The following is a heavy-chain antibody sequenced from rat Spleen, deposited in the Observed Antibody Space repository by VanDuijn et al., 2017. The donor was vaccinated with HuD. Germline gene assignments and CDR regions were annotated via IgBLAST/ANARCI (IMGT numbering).Heavy chain of an antibody. CDR1: GFIFSNYY. Sequence: EVQLVESGGGLVQPGRSMSLSCAASGFIFSNYYMVWVRQAPTKGLEWVASISPSGGGTYYRDSVKGRFTVSRDNTRSTQFLQMDSLRSEDTATYYCARRHYGYTDYFDYWGQGVMVTVSS. CDR3: ARRHYGYTDYFDY. J-gene: IGHJ2*01. CDR2: ISPSGGGT. D-gene: IGHD1-9*01. V-gene: IGHV5-25*01.